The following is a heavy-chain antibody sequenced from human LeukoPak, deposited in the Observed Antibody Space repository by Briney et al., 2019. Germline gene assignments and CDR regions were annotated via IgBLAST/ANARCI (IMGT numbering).Heavy chain of an antibody. CDR2: INWNSDYM. CDR3: AKAEEPGIAVAGTGLKYYGLDV. J-gene: IGHJ6*02. D-gene: IGHD6-19*01. CDR1: GFAFDDYA. V-gene: IGHV3-9*01. Sequence: GRSLRLSCAASGFAFDDYAMHWVRQAPGKGLEWVSGINWNSDYMGYADSVKGRFIISRGNAKNSLFLQMNSLSTEDTAFYYCAKAEEPGIAVAGTGLKYYGLDVWGQGTTVIVSS.